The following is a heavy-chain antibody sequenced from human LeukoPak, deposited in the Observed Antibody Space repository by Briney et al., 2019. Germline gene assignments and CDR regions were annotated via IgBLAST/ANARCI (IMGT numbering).Heavy chain of an antibody. CDR2: IIPIFGTA. Sequence: SVKVSCKASGGTFSSYAISWVRQAPGQGLEWMGRIIPIFGTANYAQKFQGRVTITTDESTSTAYMELSSLRSEDTTVYYCARAKSRGMATFYFDYWGQGTLVTVSS. CDR3: ARAKSRGMATFYFDY. CDR1: GGTFSSYA. D-gene: IGHD5-24*01. V-gene: IGHV1-69*05. J-gene: IGHJ4*02.